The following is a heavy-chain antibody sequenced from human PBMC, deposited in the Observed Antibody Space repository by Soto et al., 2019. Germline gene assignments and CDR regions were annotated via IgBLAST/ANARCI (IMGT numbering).Heavy chain of an antibody. Sequence: GGSLRLSCAASGFTFDDYGMSWVRQAPGKGLEWVSGINWNGGSTGYADSVKGRFTISRDNAKNSLYLQMNSLRAEDTALYYCARRVGATAHHDAFDIWGQGTMVTVSS. J-gene: IGHJ3*02. CDR1: GFTFDDYG. CDR2: INWNGGST. V-gene: IGHV3-20*04. CDR3: ARRVGATAHHDAFDI. D-gene: IGHD1-26*01.